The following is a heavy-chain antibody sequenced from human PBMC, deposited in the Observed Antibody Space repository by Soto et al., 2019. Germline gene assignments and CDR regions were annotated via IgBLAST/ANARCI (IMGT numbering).Heavy chain of an antibody. J-gene: IGHJ4*02. CDR3: AREIFSGSPLSSFDY. CDR1: GFTFSSYS. D-gene: IGHD3-10*01. V-gene: IGHV3-21*01. CDR2: ISSSSSYI. Sequence: GGSLRLSCAASGFTFSSYSMNWVRQAPGKGLEWVSSISSSSSYIYYADSVKGRFTISRDNAKNSLYLQMNSLRAEDTAVYYCAREIFSGSPLSSFDYWGQGTLVTVSS.